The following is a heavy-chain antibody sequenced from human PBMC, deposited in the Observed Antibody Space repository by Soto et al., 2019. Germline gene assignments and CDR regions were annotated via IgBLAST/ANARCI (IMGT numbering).Heavy chain of an antibody. CDR1: GFSFDTYN. CDR3: ARDHLGIAAGDFDL. V-gene: IGHV3-21*02. Sequence: EDQLVESGGGLVKPGGSLRLSCAASGFSFDTYNINWVRQAPGKGLEWVSSISSGRPDIFYADSVRGRFTISRDDAKKSVLLQMNSLRADDTGVYYCARDHLGIAAGDFDLWGQGTLVTVSS. J-gene: IGHJ4*02. D-gene: IGHD6-19*01. CDR2: ISSGRPDI.